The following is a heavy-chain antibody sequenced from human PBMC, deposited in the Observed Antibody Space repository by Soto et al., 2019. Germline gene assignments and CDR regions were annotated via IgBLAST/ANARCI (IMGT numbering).Heavy chain of an antibody. Sequence: GGSLRLSCAASGFTVSSNYMSWVRQAPGKGLEWVSVIYSGGSTYYADSVKGRFTISGDNSKNTLYLQMNSLRAEDTAVYYCARDRMYYDILTGNYYYYGMDVWGQGTTVTVSS. V-gene: IGHV3-53*01. J-gene: IGHJ6*02. D-gene: IGHD3-9*01. CDR3: ARDRMYYDILTGNYYYYGMDV. CDR2: IYSGGST. CDR1: GFTVSSNY.